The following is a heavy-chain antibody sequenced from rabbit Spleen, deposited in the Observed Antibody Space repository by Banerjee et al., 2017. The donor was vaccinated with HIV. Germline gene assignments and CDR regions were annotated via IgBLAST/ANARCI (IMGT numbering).Heavy chain of an antibody. V-gene: IGHV1S45*01. CDR1: GVSLNDKDV. Sequence: QEQLVESGGGLVKPEGSLTLTCKASGVSLNDKDVMCWVRQAPGKGLEWIACINMFTGKSVHASWAKGRFIMSRPSSTTVTLRMTSLTAADRATYFCARDLVGVIGWNFYLWGPGTLVTVS. CDR2: INMFTGKS. CDR3: ARDLVGVIGWNFYL. D-gene: IGHD1-1*01. J-gene: IGHJ4*01.